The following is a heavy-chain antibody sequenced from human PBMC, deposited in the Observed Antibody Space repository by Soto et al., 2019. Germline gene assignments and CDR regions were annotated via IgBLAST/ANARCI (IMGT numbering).Heavy chain of an antibody. V-gene: IGHV1-8*01. CDR2: MNPNSGNT. J-gene: IGHJ4*02. Sequence: GASVKVSCKASGYTFTSYDINWVRQATGQGLEWMGWMNPNSGNTGYAQKFQGRVTMTRNTSISTAYMELSSLRSEDTAVYYCARGFPGYCSGGSCYDPSDYWGKGPLITVAT. CDR1: GYTFTSYD. D-gene: IGHD2-15*01. CDR3: ARGFPGYCSGGSCYDPSDY.